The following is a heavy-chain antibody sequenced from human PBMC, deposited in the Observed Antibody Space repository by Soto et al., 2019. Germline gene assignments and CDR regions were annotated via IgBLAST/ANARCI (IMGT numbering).Heavy chain of an antibody. V-gene: IGHV3-64*01. D-gene: IGHD2-21*01. CDR2: ISGNGGST. CDR3: ARGNGGGGDWVSPPYYYYYYMDV. Sequence: EVQLVESGGGLVQPGGSLRLSCAASGLIFSNYAMHWVRQAPGKGLEYVSAISGNGGSTYYANSVRGRFTISRDNSKNTLYLQMGSLRAEDMAVYYCARGNGGGGDWVSPPYYYYYYMDVWGKGTTVTVSS. CDR1: GLIFSNYA. J-gene: IGHJ6*03.